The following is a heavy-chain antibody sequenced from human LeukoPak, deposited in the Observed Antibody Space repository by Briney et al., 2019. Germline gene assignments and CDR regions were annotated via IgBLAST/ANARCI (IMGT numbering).Heavy chain of an antibody. CDR2: ISYDGSNK. CDR3: ARASITMIVVVLIDY. CDR1: GFTFSSYA. D-gene: IGHD3-22*01. Sequence: GRSLRLSCAASGFTFSSYAMHWVRQAPGKGLEWVAVISYDGSNKYYADSVKGRFTISRDNSKNTLYLQMNSLRAEDTAVYYCARASITMIVVVLIDYWGQGTLVTVSS. V-gene: IGHV3-30-3*01. J-gene: IGHJ4*02.